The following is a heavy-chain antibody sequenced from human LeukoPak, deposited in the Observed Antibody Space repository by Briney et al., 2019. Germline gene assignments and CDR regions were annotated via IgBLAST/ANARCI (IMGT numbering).Heavy chain of an antibody. CDR3: AKDRVANWFDP. Sequence: GGSLRLSCAASGFTFSSYAMHWVRQAPGKGLEWVAFIRYDGSNKYYAGSVKGRFTISRDNSKNTVYLQMNSLRAGDTAVYYCAKDRVANWFDPWGQGTLVTVSS. CDR1: GFTFSSYA. J-gene: IGHJ5*02. CDR2: IRYDGSNK. V-gene: IGHV3-30*02. D-gene: IGHD3-3*01.